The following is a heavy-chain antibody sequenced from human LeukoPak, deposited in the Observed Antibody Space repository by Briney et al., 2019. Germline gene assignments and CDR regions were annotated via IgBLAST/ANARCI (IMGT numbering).Heavy chain of an antibody. CDR3: AKARIAAAGTGAFDV. V-gene: IGHV3-23*01. Sequence: AMSATDGSAQYAESVEGRFTISRDNSKNSLYLQMNSLRDEDTAVYYCAKARIAAAGTGAFDVWGQGTMVTVSS. CDR2: MSATDGSA. J-gene: IGHJ3*01. D-gene: IGHD6-13*01.